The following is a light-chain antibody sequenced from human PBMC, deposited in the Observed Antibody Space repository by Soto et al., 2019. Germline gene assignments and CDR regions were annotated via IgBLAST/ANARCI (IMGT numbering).Light chain of an antibody. J-gene: IGKJ2*01. CDR3: QQSYSTRYT. Sequence: DIQMTQSPSSLSASVGDRVTITCRASQSISSYLNWYQQKPGKAPNLLVYAASNLQSGVPSRFSGSGSGTDFTLTISSLQPEDFATCYCQQSYSTRYTFGQGTKVDIK. V-gene: IGKV1-39*01. CDR1: QSISSY. CDR2: AAS.